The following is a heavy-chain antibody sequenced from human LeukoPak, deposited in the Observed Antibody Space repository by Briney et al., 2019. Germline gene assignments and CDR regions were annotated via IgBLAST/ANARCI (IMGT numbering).Heavy chain of an antibody. CDR3: AREYYYDSSGYIDAFDI. J-gene: IGHJ3*02. Sequence: SQTLSLTCAISGDSVSSNSAAWSWIRQSPSRGLEWLGRTYYRSKWYNDYAVSVKSRITINPDTSKNQFSLQLNSVTPEDTAVYYCAREYYYDSSGYIDAFDIWGQGTMVTVSS. CDR2: TYYRSKWYN. V-gene: IGHV6-1*01. D-gene: IGHD3-22*01. CDR1: GDSVSSNSAA.